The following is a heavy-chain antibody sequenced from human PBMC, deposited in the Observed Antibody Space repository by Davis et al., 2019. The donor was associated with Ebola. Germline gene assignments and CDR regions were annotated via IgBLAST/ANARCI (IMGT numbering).Heavy chain of an antibody. V-gene: IGHV1-46*01. D-gene: IGHD3-3*01. CDR2: INPSGGST. Sequence: ASVKVSCKASGYTFTSYYMHWVRQAPGQGLEWMGIINPSGGSTRYAQKFQGRVTMTRDTSTSTVYMELSSLRSEDTAVYYCAGGITIFGVVILWGQGTLVTVSS. CDR3: AGGITIFGVVIL. CDR1: GYTFTSYY. J-gene: IGHJ4*02.